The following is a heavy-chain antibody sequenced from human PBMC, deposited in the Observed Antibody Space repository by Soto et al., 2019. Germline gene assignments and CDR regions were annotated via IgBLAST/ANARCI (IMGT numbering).Heavy chain of an antibody. CDR1: GGTFSSYA. Sequence: SVEVSCKASGGTFSSYAISWVRQAPGQGLEWMGGIIPIFGTANYAQKFQGRVTITADKSTSTAYMELSSLRSEDTAVYYCASLAVAGTYYYYYGMDVWGQGTTVTVSS. D-gene: IGHD6-19*01. CDR3: ASLAVAGTYYYYYGMDV. V-gene: IGHV1-69*06. J-gene: IGHJ6*02. CDR2: IIPIFGTA.